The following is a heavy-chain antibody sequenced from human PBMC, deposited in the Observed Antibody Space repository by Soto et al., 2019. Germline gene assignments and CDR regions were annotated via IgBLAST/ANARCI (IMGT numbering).Heavy chain of an antibody. CDR1: GGSFSGYY. Sequence: QSQTLSLTCAFYGGSFSGYYWSWIRQPPGKGLEWIGEINHSGSTNYNPSLKSRVTISVDTSKNQFSLKLSSVTAADTAVYYCARVGFRLDIVATRVDRKKYYFDYWGQGTLVTVSS. V-gene: IGHV4-34*01. CDR2: INHSGST. CDR3: ARVGFRLDIVATRVDRKKYYFDY. J-gene: IGHJ4*02. D-gene: IGHD5-12*01.